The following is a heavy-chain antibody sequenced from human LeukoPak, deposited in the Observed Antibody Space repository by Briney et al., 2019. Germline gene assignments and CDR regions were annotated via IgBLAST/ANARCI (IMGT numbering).Heavy chain of an antibody. CDR1: GFXFSSYA. D-gene: IGHD2-15*01. CDR2: ISSSSSYI. Sequence: GGSLRLSCAASGFXFSSYAMRWVRQAPGKGLEWVSSISSSSSYIYYADSVKGRFIISRDNAKNSLYLQMNSLRAEDTAVYYCARVGYCSGGSCSGSIDYWGQGTLVTVSS. V-gene: IGHV3-21*01. J-gene: IGHJ4*02. CDR3: ARVGYCSGGSCSGSIDY.